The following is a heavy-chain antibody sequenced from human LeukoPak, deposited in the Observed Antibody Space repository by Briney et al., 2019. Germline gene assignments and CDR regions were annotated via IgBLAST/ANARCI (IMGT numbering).Heavy chain of an antibody. Sequence: GGSLRLSCEASGFTFNTYSMNWARQAPGKGLEWVSSIDSSGGYMFYADSVKGRFIISRDNAKNSLYLQMNSLRAEDTAVYYCARAAAAGTRFDPWGQGTLVTVSS. CDR1: GFTFNTYS. J-gene: IGHJ5*02. CDR2: IDSSGGYM. CDR3: ARAAAAGTRFDP. D-gene: IGHD6-13*01. V-gene: IGHV3-21*04.